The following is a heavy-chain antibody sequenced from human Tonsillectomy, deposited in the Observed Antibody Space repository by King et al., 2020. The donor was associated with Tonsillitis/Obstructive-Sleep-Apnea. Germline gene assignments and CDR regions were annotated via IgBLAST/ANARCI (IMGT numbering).Heavy chain of an antibody. CDR3: ATVGFLEWLSENLHQ. J-gene: IGHJ1*01. Sequence: VQLQQWGAGLLKPSETLSLTCAVSSESFRAYYWAWIRQPPGKGLEWIGEINHSGSANYNPSLKSRVTMSVETSKNQFSLKLSSVTAADTAVYYCATVGFLEWLSENLHQWGQGTLVTVSS. CDR1: SESFRAYY. V-gene: IGHV4-34*01. CDR2: INHSGSA. D-gene: IGHD3-3*02.